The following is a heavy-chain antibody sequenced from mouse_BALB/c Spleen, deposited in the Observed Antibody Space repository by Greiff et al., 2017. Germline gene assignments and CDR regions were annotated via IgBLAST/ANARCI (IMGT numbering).Heavy chain of an antibody. Sequence: DVQLQESGPGLVKPSQSLSLTCSVTGYSITSGYYWNWIRQFPGNKLEWMGYISYDGSNNYNPSLKNRISITRDTSKNQFFLKLNSVTTEDTATYYCASIYYYGSSLYFDVWGAGTTVTVSS. CDR3: ASIYYYGSSLYFDV. CDR2: ISYDGSN. J-gene: IGHJ1*01. CDR1: GYSITSGYY. V-gene: IGHV3-6*02. D-gene: IGHD1-1*01.